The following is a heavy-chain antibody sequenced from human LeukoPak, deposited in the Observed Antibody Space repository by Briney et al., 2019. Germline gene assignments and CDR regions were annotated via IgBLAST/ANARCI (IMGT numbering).Heavy chain of an antibody. Sequence: GRSLRLSCAASEFTFSSYAMQWVRQAPGKGLEWVTLISSDGNYEFYADSVKGRFTVSRDNAKNTLYLQMNSLRAEDTAVYYCAREVDDFWSGYRHLDYWGQGTLVTVSS. CDR1: EFTFSSYA. J-gene: IGHJ4*02. V-gene: IGHV3-30*04. CDR3: AREVDDFWSGYRHLDY. CDR2: ISSDGNYE. D-gene: IGHD3-3*01.